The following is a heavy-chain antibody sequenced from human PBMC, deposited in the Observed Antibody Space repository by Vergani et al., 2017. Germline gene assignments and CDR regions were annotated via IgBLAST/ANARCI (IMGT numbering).Heavy chain of an antibody. V-gene: IGHV3-15*01. CDR3: ATHQVGGDFGRGTSDV. D-gene: IGHD1-26*01. CDR1: GFTFSHTW. CDR2: IKSQVDGWTT. J-gene: IGHJ3*01. Sequence: EVHLVESGGSVVKPGGSLRLSCAASGFTFSHTWMSWLRQSPGKGLEWLGRIKSQVDGWTTDFATPVKARFTISRDDSRDMVYLQLNGLKTEDTGIYYCATHQVGGDFGRGTSDVWGQGTVVTVSS.